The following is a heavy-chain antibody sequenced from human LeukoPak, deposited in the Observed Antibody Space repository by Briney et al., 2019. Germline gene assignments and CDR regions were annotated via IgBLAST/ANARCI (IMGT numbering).Heavy chain of an antibody. CDR3: ARSDAYYYDSSGYYSGFDY. Sequence: ASVKVSCKASGGTFSSYAISWVRQAPGQGLEWMGGIIPIFGTANYAQKFQGRVTITADESTSTAYMELSSLRSEDTAVYYCARSDAYYYDSSGYYSGFDYWGQGTLVTVSS. J-gene: IGHJ4*02. D-gene: IGHD3-22*01. CDR1: GGTFSSYA. CDR2: IIPIFGTA. V-gene: IGHV1-69*13.